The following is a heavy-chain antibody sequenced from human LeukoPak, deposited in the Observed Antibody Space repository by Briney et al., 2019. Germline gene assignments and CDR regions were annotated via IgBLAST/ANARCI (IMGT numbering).Heavy chain of an antibody. CDR3: ARDNDYFDSSQSCAYDI. CDR2: IYYSGST. Sequence: PSETQSLTCTVSGGPISSSNYYWGWIRQPPGKGLEWIGSIYYSGSTYYNPSLKSRVTISVDTSKNQFSLKLRSVTAADTAVYYCARDNDYFDSSQSCAYDIWGQGTMVTVSS. J-gene: IGHJ3*02. D-gene: IGHD3-22*01. V-gene: IGHV4-39*07. CDR1: GGPISSSNYY.